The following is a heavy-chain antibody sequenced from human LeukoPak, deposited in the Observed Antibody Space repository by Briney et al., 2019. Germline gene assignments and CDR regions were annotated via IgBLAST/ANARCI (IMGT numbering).Heavy chain of an antibody. CDR1: GFTFSSYS. J-gene: IGHJ6*02. V-gene: IGHV3-48*01. CDR2: IPTSGRSI. Sequence: PGGSLRLSCAASGFTFSSYSMNWVRQAPGKGLEWLSNIPTSGRSIYYADSVKGRFTMSRDNANNSLYLQMNSLRAEDTAVYYCARGGFIPWYDILSGMDVWGQGTTVTVSS. D-gene: IGHD3-9*01. CDR3: ARGGFIPWYDILSGMDV.